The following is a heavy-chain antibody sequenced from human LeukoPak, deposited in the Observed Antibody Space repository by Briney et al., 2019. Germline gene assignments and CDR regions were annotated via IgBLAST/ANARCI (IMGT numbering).Heavy chain of an antibody. J-gene: IGHJ4*02. CDR3: ARDKPSSIAARFDY. CDR1: GFTFSSYW. V-gene: IGHV3-74*01. D-gene: IGHD6-6*01. CDR2: INXDXXXX. Sequence: GGSLRLSCAASGFTFSSYWMHWVRQAPGKXXXXXXRINXDXXXXXYAXXXXXXXXXSRDNAKNTLYLQMNSLRAEDTAVYYCARDKPSSIAARFDYWGQGTLVTVSS.